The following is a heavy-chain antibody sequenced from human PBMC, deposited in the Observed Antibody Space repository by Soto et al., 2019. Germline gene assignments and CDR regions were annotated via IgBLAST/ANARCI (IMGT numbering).Heavy chain of an antibody. CDR2: ISGNGANT. Sequence: EVQLLGSGGGLVQPGGSLRLSCAASGLTFSTYAMSWVRQAPGKGLEWVSSISGNGANTYYTDSVKGRFIISRDNSKNTRFLQMSSLSAEDTALYYCAKDRPNYYGSGGGYYKAGGDYWGQGTLVTVSS. D-gene: IGHD3-10*01. CDR3: AKDRPNYYGSGGGYYKAGGDY. CDR1: GLTFSTYA. J-gene: IGHJ4*02. V-gene: IGHV3-23*01.